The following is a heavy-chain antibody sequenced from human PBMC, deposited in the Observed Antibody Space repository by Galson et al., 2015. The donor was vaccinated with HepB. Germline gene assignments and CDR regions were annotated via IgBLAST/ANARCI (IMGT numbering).Heavy chain of an antibody. Sequence: SVKVSCKASGYTFTGYYMHWVRQAPGQGLEWMGWINPNSGGTNYAQKFQGRVTMTRDTSISTAYMELSRLRSDDTAVYYCARDKERRGAMIVVGWFDPWGQGTLVTVSS. CDR1: GYTFTGYY. CDR3: ARDKERRGAMIVVGWFDP. J-gene: IGHJ5*02. D-gene: IGHD3-22*01. CDR2: INPNSGGT. V-gene: IGHV1-2*02.